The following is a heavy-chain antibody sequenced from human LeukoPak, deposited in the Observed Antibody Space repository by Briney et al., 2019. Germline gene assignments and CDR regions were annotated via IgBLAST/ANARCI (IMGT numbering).Heavy chain of an antibody. V-gene: IGHV1-46*01. CDR2: INPSGGST. D-gene: IGHD2-2*01. CDR1: GYTFTSYY. J-gene: IGHJ3*02. Sequence: ASVKVSCKASGYTFTSYYMHWVRQAPGQGLEWMGIINPSGGSTSYAQKFQGRVTMTRDTSISTAYMELSRLRSDDTAVYYCASLSSIVVVPAAPDAFDIWGQGTMVTVSS. CDR3: ASLSSIVVVPAAPDAFDI.